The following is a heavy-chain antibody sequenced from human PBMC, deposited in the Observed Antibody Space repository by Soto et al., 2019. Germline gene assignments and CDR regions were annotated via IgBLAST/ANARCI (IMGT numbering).Heavy chain of an antibody. J-gene: IGHJ6*02. Sequence: GGSLRLSCAASGFTFSSFGMHWVRQAPGKGLEWVSLIWYDGSKKSYGDSVRGRFTISRDNSRNTVYLQMNSLRADDTAVYYCARDASYYSLWSGYYPSRNGMDVWGQGTTVTV. CDR2: IWYDGSKK. CDR3: ARDASYYSLWSGYYPSRNGMDV. D-gene: IGHD3-3*01. CDR1: GFTFSSFG. V-gene: IGHV3-33*01.